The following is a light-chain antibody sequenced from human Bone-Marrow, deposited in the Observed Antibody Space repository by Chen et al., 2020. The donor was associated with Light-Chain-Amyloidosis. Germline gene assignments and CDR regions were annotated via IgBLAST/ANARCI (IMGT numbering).Light chain of an antibody. CDR3: QSADSSGTYEVI. V-gene: IGLV3-25*03. CDR1: DLPTKY. CDR2: RDT. J-gene: IGLJ2*01. Sequence: SHELTQPPSVSVSPGQPAMITCSGDDLPTKYAYWYQQKPGQAPVLVIHRDTERPSGISERFSGSSSATTATLTISGVQAEDEADYHCQSADSSGTYEVIFGGGTKLTVL.